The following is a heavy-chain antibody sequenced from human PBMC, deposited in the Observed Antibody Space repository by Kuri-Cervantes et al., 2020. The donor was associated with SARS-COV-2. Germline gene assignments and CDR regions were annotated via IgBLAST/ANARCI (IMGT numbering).Heavy chain of an antibody. J-gene: IGHJ6*02. D-gene: IGHD3-10*01. CDR1: GYTFSDYY. V-gene: IGHV1-2*04. Sequence: ASVKVSCKASGYTFSDYYMYWVRQAPGQGLEWMGWINPNSGGTNYAQKFQGWVTMTRDTSSTGYMELSRLRPDDTAVYYCASGMVRGLIQSYYYGMDVWGQGTTVTVSS. CDR3: ASGMVRGLIQSYYYGMDV. CDR2: INPNSGGT.